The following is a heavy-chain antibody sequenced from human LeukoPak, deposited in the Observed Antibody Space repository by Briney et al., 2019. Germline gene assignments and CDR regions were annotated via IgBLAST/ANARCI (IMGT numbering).Heavy chain of an antibody. V-gene: IGHV1-69*02. CDR2: IIPVLGIA. D-gene: IGHD2-8*02. J-gene: IGHJ4*02. Sequence: GASVKVSCKASGGTLSSYPICWVRQAPGQGLEWMGRIIPVLGIANYAQTFQGRVTITADKSSSTAYMGLSSLRSEDTAVYYCARIRGTESGLSHFDSWGPGTLVSVSS. CDR1: GGTLSSYP. CDR3: ARIRGTESGLSHFDS.